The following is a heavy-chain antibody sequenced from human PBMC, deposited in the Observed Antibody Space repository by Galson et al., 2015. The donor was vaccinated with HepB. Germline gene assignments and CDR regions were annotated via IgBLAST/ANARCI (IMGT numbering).Heavy chain of an antibody. J-gene: IGHJ4*02. D-gene: IGHD3-10*01. CDR1: RFTPSNSA. CDR2: LWYDGSHK. V-gene: IGHV3-33*06. Sequence: SLRLSCPASRFTPSNSAMHRLRQAPGKGPAWVAVLWYDGSHKFYADSAKGRFTISRDNSKKTLYLEMNSLRAEDTAVYYCAKDTDGSVSSPLDYWGQGTLVTVSS. CDR3: AKDTDGSVSSPLDY.